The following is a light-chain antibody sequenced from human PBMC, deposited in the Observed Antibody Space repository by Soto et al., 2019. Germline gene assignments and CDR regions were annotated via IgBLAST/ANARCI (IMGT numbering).Light chain of an antibody. CDR1: SSDIGGYNY. J-gene: IGLJ2*01. V-gene: IGLV2-8*01. CDR2: EVS. CDR3: SSYEGSNTVV. Sequence: QSALTQPPSASGSPGQSVTISCTGTSSDIGGYNYVSWYQQHPGKAPKLIIYEVSKRPSGVPDRFSGSKSGHTASLTVSGLQAEDEADYHCSSYEGSNTVVFGGGTQLTVL.